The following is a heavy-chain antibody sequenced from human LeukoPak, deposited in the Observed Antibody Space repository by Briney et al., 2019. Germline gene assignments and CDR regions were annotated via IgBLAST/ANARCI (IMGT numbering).Heavy chain of an antibody. CDR2: IYYSGTT. D-gene: IGHD3-3*01. CDR1: GGSMSSSSYY. Sequence: SETLSLTCTVSGGSMSSSSYYWGWIRQPPGKGLEWIGRIYYSGTTFYNASLKSRVTISVDTSKNQFSPKVSSVTATDTGVYYSARANSGFGVVSYYYYYMDVWGKGTTVTVSS. CDR3: ARANSGFGVVSYYYYYMDV. J-gene: IGHJ6*03. V-gene: IGHV4-39*07.